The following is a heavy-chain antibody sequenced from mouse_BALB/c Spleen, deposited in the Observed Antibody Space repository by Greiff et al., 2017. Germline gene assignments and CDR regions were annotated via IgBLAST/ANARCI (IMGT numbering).Heavy chain of an antibody. CDR2: IYPGDGDT. J-gene: IGHJ2*01. D-gene: IGHD2-3*01. V-gene: IGHV1-82*01. Sequence: QVQLQQSGPELVKPGASVKISCKASGYAFSSSWMNWVKQRPGQGLEWIGRIYPGDGDTNYNGKFKGKATLTADKSSSTAYMQLSSLTSVDSAVYFCARDGYYWGQGTTLTVSS. CDR1: GYAFSSSW. CDR3: ARDGYY.